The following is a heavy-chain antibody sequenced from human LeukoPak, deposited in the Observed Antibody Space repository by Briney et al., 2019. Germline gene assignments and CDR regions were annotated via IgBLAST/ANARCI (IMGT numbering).Heavy chain of an antibody. CDR3: ARDGSRTTVPYYYYYYMDV. V-gene: IGHV1-46*01. Sequence: GASVKVSCKASGYTFTSYYMHWVRQAPGQGLEWMGIINPSGGSTSYAQKFQGRVTMTRDMSMSTVYMELSSLRSEDTAVYYCARDGSRTTVPYYYYYYMDVWGKGTTVTVSS. CDR2: INPSGGST. D-gene: IGHD4-17*01. CDR1: GYTFTSYY. J-gene: IGHJ6*03.